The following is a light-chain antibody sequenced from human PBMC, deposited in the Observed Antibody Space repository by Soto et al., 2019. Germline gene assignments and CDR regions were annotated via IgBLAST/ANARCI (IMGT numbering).Light chain of an antibody. CDR3: SSYAGRNKLV. Sequence: QSALTQPPSASGSPGQSVTISCTGTSSDVGGYNYVSWYQQHPGKAPKLMIYEVSDRPSGVPDRFSGSKSGNTASLTVSGLQAEDEADYYCSSYAGRNKLVFGGGTKLTVL. CDR2: EVS. V-gene: IGLV2-8*01. J-gene: IGLJ2*01. CDR1: SSDVGGYNY.